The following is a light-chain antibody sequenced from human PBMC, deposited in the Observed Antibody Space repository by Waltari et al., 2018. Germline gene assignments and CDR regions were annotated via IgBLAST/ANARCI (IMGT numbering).Light chain of an antibody. CDR1: SRDVGTYNL. J-gene: IGLJ1*01. CDR3: CSFAGSSTYYV. V-gene: IGLV2-23*02. Sequence: QSALTQPASVSGSPGQSITISCTGTSRDVGTYNLVSWYQQHPGKAPKLMIYEVTNRPSGVSNRFSGSKSGNTASLTISGLQAEDEAEYYCCSFAGSSTYYVFGTGTKVTVL. CDR2: EVT.